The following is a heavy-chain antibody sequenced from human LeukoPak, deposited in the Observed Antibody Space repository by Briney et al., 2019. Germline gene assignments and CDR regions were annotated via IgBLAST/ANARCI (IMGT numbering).Heavy chain of an antibody. CDR2: IYYSGST. J-gene: IGHJ5*02. D-gene: IGHD3-16*02. CDR3: ARESLSVLA. V-gene: IGHV4-30-4*08. Sequence: PSETLSLTCTVSGGSISNYYRSWIRQPPGKGLEWIGYIYYSGSTYYNPSLKSRVTISVDTSKNQFSLKLSSVTAADTAVYYCARESLSVLAWGQGTLVTVSS. CDR1: GGSISNYY.